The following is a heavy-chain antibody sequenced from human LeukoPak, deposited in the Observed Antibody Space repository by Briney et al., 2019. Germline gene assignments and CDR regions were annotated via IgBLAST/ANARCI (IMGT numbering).Heavy chain of an antibody. J-gene: IGHJ4*02. Sequence: SQTLSLTCAISGDSVFSNSSWNWIRQSPSRGLEWLGRTYYRSKWYNDYVVSVKSRININPDTSKNQFSLQLSSVTAADTAVYYCAREWGYGFDYWGQGTLVTVSS. D-gene: IGHD3-16*01. CDR3: AREWGYGFDY. V-gene: IGHV6-1*01. CDR1: GDSVFSNSS. CDR2: TYYRSKWYN.